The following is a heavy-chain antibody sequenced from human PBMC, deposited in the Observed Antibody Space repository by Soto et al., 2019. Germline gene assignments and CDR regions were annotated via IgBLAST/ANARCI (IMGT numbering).Heavy chain of an antibody. Sequence: KPSETLSLTCTVSGDSISTYHWSWIRQPPGKGLEWVGYIYYSGSTNYNPSLKSRATISVDPSKNQLSLKLSSVTAADTAVYYCARETVLAVAASHTHYYYYGMDVSGQGTTVTVYS. V-gene: IGHV4-59*01. CDR3: ARETVLAVAASHTHYYYYGMDV. D-gene: IGHD2-15*01. CDR2: IYYSGST. CDR1: GDSISTYH. J-gene: IGHJ6*02.